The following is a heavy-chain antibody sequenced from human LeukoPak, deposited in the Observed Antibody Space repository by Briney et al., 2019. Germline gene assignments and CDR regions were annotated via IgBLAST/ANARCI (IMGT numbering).Heavy chain of an antibody. Sequence: SETLSLTCTVSGGSISSYYWSWVRQPAGKGLEWIGRIYSSGSTNYYSSLKSRVTMSIDTSKNQFSLTLTSVTAADTAVYYCARSSNGGYTYGYYFDYWGQGTLVTVSS. CDR3: ARSSNGGYTYGYYFDY. CDR2: IYSSGST. D-gene: IGHD5-18*01. CDR1: GGSISSYY. J-gene: IGHJ4*02. V-gene: IGHV4-4*07.